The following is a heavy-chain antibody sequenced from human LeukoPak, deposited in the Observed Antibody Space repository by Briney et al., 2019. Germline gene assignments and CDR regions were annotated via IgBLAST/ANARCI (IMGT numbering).Heavy chain of an antibody. CDR2: ISRSASTI. J-gene: IGHJ4*02. CDR1: GFTFSSYE. CDR3: ARGTMFPYYFDY. D-gene: IGHD3-10*02. V-gene: IGHV3-48*03. Sequence: GGSLRLSCAASGFTFSSYEMNWVRQAPGEGLEWVSYISRSASTIYYADSVKGRFTISRDNAKNSLYLQMNSLRAEDTAVYYCARGTMFPYYFDYWGQGTLVTVSS.